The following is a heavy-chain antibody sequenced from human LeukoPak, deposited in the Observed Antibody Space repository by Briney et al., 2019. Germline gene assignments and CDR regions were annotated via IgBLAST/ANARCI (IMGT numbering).Heavy chain of an antibody. CDR1: GVTFSSYA. CDR3: VKGSGATTARGDV. CDR2: ISSNGGST. D-gene: IGHD5-12*01. J-gene: IGHJ6*04. Sequence: PGGSLRLSCSASGVTFSSYAMRWVRQPPGKGLEYVSAISSNGGSTYYADSVKGRFTISRDNSKNTLYLQMSSPRAEDTAVYYCVKGSGATTARGDVWGKGTTVTVSS. V-gene: IGHV3-64D*06.